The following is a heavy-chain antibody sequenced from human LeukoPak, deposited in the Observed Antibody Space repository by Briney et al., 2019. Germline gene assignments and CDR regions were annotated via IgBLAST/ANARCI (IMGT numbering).Heavy chain of an antibody. D-gene: IGHD6-13*01. CDR1: GFTFSSYA. V-gene: IGHV3-30*04. CDR3: ARVDGGSSSWYFSYYYMDV. CDR2: ISYDGSNK. Sequence: GRSLRLSCAASGFTFSSYAMHWVRQAPGKGLEWVTVISYDGSNKYYADSVKGRFTISRDNSKNTLYLQMNSLRAEDTALYFCARVDGGSSSWYFSYYYMDVWGKGTTVTVSS. J-gene: IGHJ6*03.